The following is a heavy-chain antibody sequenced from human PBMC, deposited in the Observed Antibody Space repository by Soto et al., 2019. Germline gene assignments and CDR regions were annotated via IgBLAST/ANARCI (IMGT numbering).Heavy chain of an antibody. CDR1: GFTFSSYA. CDR2: ISPDGGST. CDR3: AKDGPYYYGSGSYYGVDY. V-gene: IGHV3-64*01. J-gene: IGHJ4*02. Sequence: EVQLVESGGGLVQPGGSLRLSCAASGFTFSSYAMHWVRQAPGEKMEYVSAISPDGGSTSYANSVKGRFIISRDNSKNTLYLQMGSLRTEDMAVYYCAKDGPYYYGSGSYYGVDYWGQGTLVTVSP. D-gene: IGHD3-10*01.